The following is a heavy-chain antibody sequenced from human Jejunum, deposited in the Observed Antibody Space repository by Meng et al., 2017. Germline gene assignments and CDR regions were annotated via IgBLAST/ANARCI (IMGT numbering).Heavy chain of an antibody. J-gene: IGHJ4*02. V-gene: IGHV3-73*02. CDR1: GFSFTDSA. D-gene: IGHD6-13*01. Sequence: EGQLVEAGGGLVHPGESLRLSCAASGFSFTDSAIHWVRQASGKGLEWVGRIRSKSLNYATAYAASVTGRFTVSRDDSKNTAYLQMHSLRTEDTAVYYCLRLVESQYSRHWGQGTLVTVSS. CDR3: LRLVESQYSRH. CDR2: IRSKSLNYAT.